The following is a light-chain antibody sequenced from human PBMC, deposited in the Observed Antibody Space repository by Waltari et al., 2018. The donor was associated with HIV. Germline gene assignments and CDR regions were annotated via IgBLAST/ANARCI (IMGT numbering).Light chain of an antibody. CDR1: SSNIGDNY. V-gene: IGLV1-47*01. Sequence: QSALTQPPSTSGTPGQTVTIPCSGSSSNIGDNYVSWYQQLPGTAPKLLIYRNSQRPSVVLDRFSGSKSGTSASLAINDLRSEDEAEYHCAAWDDSLSGWVFGGGTNLTVL. CDR2: RNS. CDR3: AAWDDSLSGWV. J-gene: IGLJ3*02.